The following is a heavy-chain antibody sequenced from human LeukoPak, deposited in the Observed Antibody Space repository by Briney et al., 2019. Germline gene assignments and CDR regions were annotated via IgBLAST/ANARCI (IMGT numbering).Heavy chain of an antibody. V-gene: IGHV3-48*03. Sequence: QPGGSLRLSCAASGFTFNTYEMKGVRQAPGKGGEGVSYISGGGETRYYADSVKGRFTISRDNGKNSLYLQMNSLRVEDTAVYYCARDANGGNVPFDYWGLGTPVTVSS. CDR2: ISGGGETR. CDR1: GFTFNTYE. J-gene: IGHJ4*02. CDR3: ARDANGGNVPFDY. D-gene: IGHD4-23*01.